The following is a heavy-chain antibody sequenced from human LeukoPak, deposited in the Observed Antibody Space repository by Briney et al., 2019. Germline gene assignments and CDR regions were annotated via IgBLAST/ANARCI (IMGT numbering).Heavy chain of an antibody. Sequence: TGGSLRLSCAASGFTFSSYAMSWVRQAPGKGLEWVSAISGSGGSTYYADSVKGRLTISRDNSKNTLYLQMNSLRAEDTAVYYXXXXXXXXXXXXXXXXYYYYGMDVWGQGTTVTVSS. CDR3: XXXXXXXXXXXXXXXYYYYGMDV. CDR2: ISGSGGST. CDR1: GFTFSSYA. V-gene: IGHV3-23*01. J-gene: IGHJ6*02.